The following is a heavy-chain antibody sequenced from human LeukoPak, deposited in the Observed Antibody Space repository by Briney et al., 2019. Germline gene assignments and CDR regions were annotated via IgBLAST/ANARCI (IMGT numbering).Heavy chain of an antibody. V-gene: IGHV4-39*07. CDR2: IYYSGST. CDR3: ARDPYDSSGYALDY. Sequence: SETLSLTCTVSGGSISSSSYYWGWIRQPPGKGLEWIGSIYYSGSTYYNPSLKSRVTISVDTSRNQFSLRLSSVTAADTAVYYCARDPYDSSGYALDYWGQGTLVTVSS. CDR1: GGSISSSSYY. D-gene: IGHD3-22*01. J-gene: IGHJ4*02.